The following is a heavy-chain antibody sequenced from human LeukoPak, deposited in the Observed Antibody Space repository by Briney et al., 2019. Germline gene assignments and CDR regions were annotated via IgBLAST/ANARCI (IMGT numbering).Heavy chain of an antibody. D-gene: IGHD5-12*01. CDR2: TYHSGTS. CDR3: ARDGYSGNDGI. V-gene: IGHV4-39*07. Sequence: SETLSLTCTVSGGSISSSSYYWGWIRRPPGKGLEWIGTTYHSGTSYYNPSLKSRVTISVDTSKNQFSLKLSSVTAADTAVYYCARDGYSGNDGIWGQGTLVTVSS. J-gene: IGHJ4*02. CDR1: GGSISSSSYY.